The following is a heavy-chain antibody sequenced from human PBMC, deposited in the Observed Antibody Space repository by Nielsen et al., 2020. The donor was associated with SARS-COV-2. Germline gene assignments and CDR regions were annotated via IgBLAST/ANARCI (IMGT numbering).Heavy chain of an antibody. CDR2: INGDGGDN. CDR1: GFTFSSYW. V-gene: IGHV3-7*01. D-gene: IGHD4-17*01. CDR3: ARCRRPYLLFSGDYYWYFDL. Sequence: GGSLRLSCEVSGFTFSSYWMTWVRQAPGKGLEWVASINGDGGDNYYVDSVKGRFTISRDNPKNSLYLQMGSLRAEDTAVYYCARCRRPYLLFSGDYYWYFDLWGRGTLVTVSS. J-gene: IGHJ2*01.